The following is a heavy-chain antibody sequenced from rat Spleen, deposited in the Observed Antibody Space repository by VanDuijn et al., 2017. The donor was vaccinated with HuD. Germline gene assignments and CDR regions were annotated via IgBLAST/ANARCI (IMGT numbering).Heavy chain of an antibody. D-gene: IGHD1-1*01. CDR1: GFTFSSYG. CDR2: ISSSSGT. V-gene: IGHV5-62*01. CDR3: ARGLQWGVMDA. J-gene: IGHJ4*01. Sequence: VQVVESGGGLVQPGKSLKLSCSASGFTFSSYGMHWIRQAPGKGLDWVAYISSSSGTVYADAVKGRFTISRDNAKNTLYLQLNSLKSEDTAIYYCARGLQWGVMDAWGQGASVTVSS.